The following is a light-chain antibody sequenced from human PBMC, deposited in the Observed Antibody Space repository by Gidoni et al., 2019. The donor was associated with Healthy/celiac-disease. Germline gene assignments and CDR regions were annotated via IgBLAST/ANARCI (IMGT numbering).Light chain of an antibody. CDR1: SSNIGSNY. V-gene: IGLV1-47*02. J-gene: IGLJ2*01. Sequence: QSVLTQPPSASGTPGQRVTISCSGSSSNIGSNYVYWYQQLPGTAPKLLIYSNNQRPLGVPDRFSGSKSGTSASLAISGLRSEDEADYYCAAWDDSLSVLFGGGTKLTVL. CDR3: AAWDDSLSVL. CDR2: SNN.